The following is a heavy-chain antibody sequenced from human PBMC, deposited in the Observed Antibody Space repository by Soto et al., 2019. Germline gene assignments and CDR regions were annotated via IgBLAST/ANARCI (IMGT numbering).Heavy chain of an antibody. CDR3: ARSPACGTCYTDLDL. J-gene: IGHJ4*02. CDR2: ANPSSGNT. Sequence: QVQLVQSGAEVKEPGASVKVSCRASGYTFGSYDINWVRQAAGQGLEWLGWANPSSGNTGYAQKFQGRVTMTRDTSITTAYMELSSLRSEDTAAYFCARSPACGTCYTDLDLWGQGTLVTVSS. V-gene: IGHV1-8*01. CDR1: GYTFGSYD. D-gene: IGHD2-2*02.